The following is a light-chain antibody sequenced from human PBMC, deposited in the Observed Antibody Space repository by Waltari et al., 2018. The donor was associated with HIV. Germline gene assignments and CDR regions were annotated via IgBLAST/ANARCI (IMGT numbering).Light chain of an antibody. CDR1: SPNIGSNY. J-gene: IGLJ2*01. Sequence: QSVLTQPPSASGPPGQRVTISCSGASPNIGSNYVYWYQELPGTAPKLLICRTEQRPSGVPDRFSGSKSGTSASLAISGLRSEDEADYYCAAWDDSLSALFGGGTKLTVL. CDR3: AAWDDSLSAL. V-gene: IGLV1-47*01. CDR2: RTE.